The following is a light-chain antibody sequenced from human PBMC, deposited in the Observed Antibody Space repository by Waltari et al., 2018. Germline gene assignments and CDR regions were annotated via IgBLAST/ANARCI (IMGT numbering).Light chain of an antibody. J-gene: IGLJ2*01. CDR1: SSDVGGYNY. V-gene: IGLV2-14*03. CDR3: SSYTSSSTVV. Sequence: QSALTQPASVSGSPGQSITISCTGTSSDVGGYNYVSWYQQHPGKAPKLMIYDVTNRPSWVSNRFSGSKSDNTASLTISGLQAEDEADYYCSSYTSSSTVVFGGGTKLTVL. CDR2: DVT.